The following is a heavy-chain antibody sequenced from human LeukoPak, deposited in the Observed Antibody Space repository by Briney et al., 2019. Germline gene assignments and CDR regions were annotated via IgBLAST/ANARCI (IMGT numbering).Heavy chain of an antibody. D-gene: IGHD3-10*01. J-gene: IGHJ6*04. CDR2: IKQDGSEK. V-gene: IGHV3-7*03. Sequence: GGSLRLSCAASGFTFSSYWMSWVRQAPGKGLEWVANIKQDGSEKHYVDSVKGRFTISRDNAKNSLYLQMNSLRAEDTAVYYCARERMVRGVINYYYGMDVWGKGTTVTVSS. CDR1: GFTFSSYW. CDR3: ARERMVRGVINYYYGMDV.